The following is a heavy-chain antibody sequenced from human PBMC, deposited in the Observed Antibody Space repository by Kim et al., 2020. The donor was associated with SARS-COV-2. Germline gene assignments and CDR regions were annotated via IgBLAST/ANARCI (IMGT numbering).Heavy chain of an antibody. Sequence: GGSLRLSCAASGFTFSSYAMSWVRQAPGKGLEWVSAISGSGGSTYYADSVKGRFTISRDNSKNTLYLQMNSLRAEDTAVYYCAIAPPYYYYYGMDVWGQGTTVTVSS. CDR1: GFTFSSYA. V-gene: IGHV3-23*01. CDR3: AIAPPYYYYYGMDV. J-gene: IGHJ6*02. CDR2: ISGSGGST.